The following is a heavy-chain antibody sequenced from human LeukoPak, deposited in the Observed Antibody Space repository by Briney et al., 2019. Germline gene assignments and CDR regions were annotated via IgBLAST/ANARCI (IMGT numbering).Heavy chain of an antibody. J-gene: IGHJ4*02. V-gene: IGHV1-18*04. CDR2: INPNSGGT. CDR3: ASLGSGYDPEFDY. Sequence: ASVKVSCKASGYTFTGYDIYWVRQAPGQGLEWMGWINPNSGGTNYAQKLQGRVTMTTDTSTSTAYMELRSLRSDDTAVYYCASLGSGYDPEFDYWGQGTLVTVSS. CDR1: GYTFTGYD. D-gene: IGHD5-12*01.